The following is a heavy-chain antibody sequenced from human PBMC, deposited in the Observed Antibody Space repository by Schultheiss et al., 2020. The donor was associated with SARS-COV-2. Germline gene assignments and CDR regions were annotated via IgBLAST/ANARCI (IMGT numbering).Heavy chain of an antibody. Sequence: GGSLRLSCAASGFTFGTYNMHWVRQAPGKGLEWVSYISSSGSTIYYADSVKGRFTISRDNAKNSLYLQMNSLRAEDTAVYYCASTRTQRLWFGELLPGGWFDPWGQGTLVTVSS. J-gene: IGHJ5*02. CDR3: ASTRTQRLWFGELLPGGWFDP. D-gene: IGHD3-10*01. CDR1: GFTFGTYN. V-gene: IGHV3-48*03. CDR2: ISSSGSTI.